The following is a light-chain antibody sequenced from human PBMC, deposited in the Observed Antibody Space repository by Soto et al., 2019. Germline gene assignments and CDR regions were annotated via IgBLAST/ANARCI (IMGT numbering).Light chain of an antibody. J-gene: IGKJ1*01. CDR1: QSLLHSNGYNY. V-gene: IGKV2-28*01. Sequence: DIVMTQSPLSLPVTPGEPASISCRSSQSLLHSNGYNYLDWYLQKPGQSPQLLTYLGANRASGVPDRFSGRGSVTDFTLKISRVEAEDVGVYYCMQALQTAWTFGQGTKVEIK. CDR3: MQALQTAWT. CDR2: LGA.